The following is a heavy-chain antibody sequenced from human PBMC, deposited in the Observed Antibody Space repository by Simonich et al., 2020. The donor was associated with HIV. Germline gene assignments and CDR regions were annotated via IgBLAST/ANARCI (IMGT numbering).Heavy chain of an antibody. CDR2: IYHSGST. D-gene: IGHD3-3*01. CDR3: ARVLQFLYAFDI. Sequence: QVQLQESSPGLVKPSETLSLTCAVSGYSISSGYYWGWIRQPPGKGLEWIGSIYHSGSTYYNPSLKSRVTISVDTSKNQFSLKLSSVTAADTAVYYCARVLQFLYAFDIWGQGTMVTVSS. V-gene: IGHV4-38-2*01. J-gene: IGHJ3*02. CDR1: GYSISSGYY.